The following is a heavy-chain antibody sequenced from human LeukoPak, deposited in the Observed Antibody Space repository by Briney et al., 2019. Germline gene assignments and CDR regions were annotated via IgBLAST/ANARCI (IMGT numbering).Heavy chain of an antibody. CDR2: IKEDGSEK. CDR1: GFTFSNYW. J-gene: IGHJ4*02. V-gene: IGHV3-7*04. Sequence: GGSLRLSCAASGFTFSNYWMNWVRQAPGKGLEWVANIKEDGSEKFYVDSVKGRFIISRDNAKNSLYLQMNSLRAEDTAVYYCARDSQHLNFDYWGREPWSPSPQ. CDR3: ARDSQHLNFDY. D-gene: IGHD5/OR15-5a*01.